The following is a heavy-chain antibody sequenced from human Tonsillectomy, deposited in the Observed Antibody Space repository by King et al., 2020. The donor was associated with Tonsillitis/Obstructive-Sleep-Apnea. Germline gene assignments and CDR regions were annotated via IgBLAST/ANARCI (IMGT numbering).Heavy chain of an antibody. CDR1: GYSFTSYW. J-gene: IGHJ3*02. CDR2: IDPSDSYT. D-gene: IGHD5-12*01. Sequence: QLVQSGAEVKEPGESLRISCKGSGYSFTSYWVNWVRQMPGEGLEGMGGIDPSDSYTKYSPSFQGHVTFSVDKSFSTAHLQWSSLRASDNAMYYCARGGIGYDFAFDIWGQGTMVTVSS. CDR3: ARGGIGYDFAFDI. V-gene: IGHV5-10-1*01.